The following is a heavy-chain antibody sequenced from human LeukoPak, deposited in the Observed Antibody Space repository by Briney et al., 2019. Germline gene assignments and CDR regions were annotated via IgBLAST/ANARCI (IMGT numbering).Heavy chain of an antibody. D-gene: IGHD4-11*01. J-gene: IGHJ6*02. CDR3: ARQSIVYSSYDVYYYYGTDV. Sequence: PSETLSLTCTVAGRSISSSSYYWGWIRQPPGKGLEWIGSIYYSGSTYYNPSLKSRVTISVHTSKNQFSLKLSSVTAADTAVYYCARQSIVYSSYDVYYYYGTDVWGQGTTVTVSS. CDR1: GRSISSSSYY. CDR2: IYYSGST. V-gene: IGHV4-39*01.